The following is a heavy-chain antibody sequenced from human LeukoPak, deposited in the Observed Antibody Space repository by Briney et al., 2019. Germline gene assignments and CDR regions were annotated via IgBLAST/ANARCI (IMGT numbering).Heavy chain of an antibody. CDR1: GFTFSDSA. Sequence: GGSLRLSCAASGFTFSDSAMHWVRQASGKGLEWVGRIRSKANSYATAYAASVKGRFTISRDDSKNTAYLQMNSLKTEDTAVYCCTRFGESAWVWSQGTLVTVSS. V-gene: IGHV3-73*01. CDR3: TRFGESAWV. J-gene: IGHJ4*02. CDR2: IRSKANSYAT. D-gene: IGHD3-10*01.